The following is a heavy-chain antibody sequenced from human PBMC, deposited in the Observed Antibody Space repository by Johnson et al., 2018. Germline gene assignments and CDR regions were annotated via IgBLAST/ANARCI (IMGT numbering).Heavy chain of an antibody. CDR1: GFSFSSYW. Sequence: VQLQESGGGLVQPGGSLRRSCAASGFSFSSYWMHWVRQDPGKGLVWVSRINSDGSSTNYADAVKGRFTISRDNAKNTLYLQMNRLRAEDTAVYYCARERSTSSGIDPWGQGTLVTVSS. V-gene: IGHV3-74*01. J-gene: IGHJ5*02. CDR3: ARERSTSSGIDP. D-gene: IGHD6-6*01. CDR2: INSDGSST.